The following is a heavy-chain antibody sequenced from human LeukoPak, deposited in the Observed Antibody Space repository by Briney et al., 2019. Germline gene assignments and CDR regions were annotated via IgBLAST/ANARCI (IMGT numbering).Heavy chain of an antibody. V-gene: IGHV1-2*06. J-gene: IGHJ5*02. D-gene: IGHD6-13*01. Sequence: ASVKVSCKASGYTFTDYYVHWVRQAPGQGLEWMGRINPHSGDTNYAQKFQGRVTLTRDRSINTAYKDLSSLRSDDTAVYYCARDQGADGNCFDPWGQGTLVIVSS. CDR2: INPHSGDT. CDR3: ARDQGADGNCFDP. CDR1: GYTFTDYY.